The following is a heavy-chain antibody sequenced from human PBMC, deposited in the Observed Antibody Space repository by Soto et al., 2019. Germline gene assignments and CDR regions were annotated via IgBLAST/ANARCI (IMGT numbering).Heavy chain of an antibody. CDR3: ARRTLLTGYYIEPYFDY. J-gene: IGHJ4*02. D-gene: IGHD3-9*01. CDR1: GYSFTSYW. Sequence: PGESLKISCKGSGYSFTSYWIGWVRQMPGKGLEWMGIIYPGDSDTRYSPSFQGQVTISADKSISTAYLQWSSLKASDTAMYYCARRTLLTGYYIEPYFDYWGQGTLVTVSS. V-gene: IGHV5-51*01. CDR2: IYPGDSDT.